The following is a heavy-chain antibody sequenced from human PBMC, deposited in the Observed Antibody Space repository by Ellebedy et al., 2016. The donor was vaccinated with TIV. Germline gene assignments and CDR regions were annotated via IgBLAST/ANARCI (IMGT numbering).Heavy chain of an antibody. J-gene: IGHJ4*02. CDR2: IKQDGSER. V-gene: IGHV3-7*01. D-gene: IGHD6-19*01. CDR3: ARDQWLGRVYYFDY. Sequence: GESLKISCAASGFIFSNYWMTWVRQAPGKGLEWVANIKQDGSERHYVDSVKGRFAISRDNAKNSLYLQMNSLGDEDTAVYYCARDQWLGRVYYFDYWGQGTLVTVSS. CDR1: GFIFSNYW.